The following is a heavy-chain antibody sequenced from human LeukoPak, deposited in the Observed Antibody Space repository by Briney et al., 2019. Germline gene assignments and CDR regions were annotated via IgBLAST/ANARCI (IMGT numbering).Heavy chain of an antibody. D-gene: IGHD3-16*02. Sequence: SETLSLTCAVYGGSFSGYYWSWIRQPPGKGLEWIGEINHSGSTNYNPSLKSRVTISVDTSKNQFSLKLSSVTAADTAVYYCARIMITLGGVIVMGRYYYYYMDVWGKGTTVTISS. CDR2: INHSGST. J-gene: IGHJ6*03. V-gene: IGHV4-34*01. CDR1: GGSFSGYY. CDR3: ARIMITLGGVIVMGRYYYYYMDV.